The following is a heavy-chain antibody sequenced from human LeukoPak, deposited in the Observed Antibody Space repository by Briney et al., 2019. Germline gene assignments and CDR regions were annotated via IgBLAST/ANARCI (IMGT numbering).Heavy chain of an antibody. J-gene: IGHJ4*02. D-gene: IGHD1-26*01. CDR1: GFTFSSYG. V-gene: IGHV3-30*02. CDR3: AIVRRVGALYYFDY. CDR2: IRYDGSNK. Sequence: GGSLRLSCAASGFTFSSYGMHWVRQAPGKGLEWVACIRYDGSNKYYADSVKGRFTISRDNAKNTLYLQMDSLRAEDMAVYYCAIVRRVGALYYFDYCGQGWLVTV.